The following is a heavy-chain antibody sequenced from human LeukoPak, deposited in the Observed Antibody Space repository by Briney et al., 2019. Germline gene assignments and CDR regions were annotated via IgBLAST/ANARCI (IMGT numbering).Heavy chain of an antibody. J-gene: IGHJ4*02. CDR3: ARDHGDYSGKDY. CDR2: ISSGTTM. V-gene: IGHV3-48*03. CDR1: GFTFSSYE. Sequence: GGSLRLSCAASGFTFSSYEMNWVRQAPGKGLEWVSYISSGTTMYYADSVKGRFTISRDNAKSSLYLQMNSLRAEDTAVYFCARDHGDYSGKDYWGQGTLVTVSS. D-gene: IGHD4-17*01.